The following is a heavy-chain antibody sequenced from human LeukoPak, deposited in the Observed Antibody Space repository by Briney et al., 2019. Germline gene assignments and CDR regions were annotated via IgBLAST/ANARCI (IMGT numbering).Heavy chain of an antibody. CDR3: ARVSEVGARGDY. Sequence: SETLSLTCTVSGGSISSGSYYWGWIRQPPGKGLEWIGSIYYSGSTYYNPSLQSRVTMSVDTSKNQFSLRLSSVTAADTAVYYCARVSEVGARGDYWGQGTLVTVSS. J-gene: IGHJ4*02. V-gene: IGHV4-39*01. CDR2: IYYSGST. CDR1: GGSISSGSYY. D-gene: IGHD1-26*01.